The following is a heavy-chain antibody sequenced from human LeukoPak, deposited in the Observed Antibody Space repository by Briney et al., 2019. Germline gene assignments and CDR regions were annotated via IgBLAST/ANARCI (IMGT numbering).Heavy chain of an antibody. CDR3: ARSPTKRVPEDY. CDR2: IFHSGST. CDR1: SDSIFTSNW. V-gene: IGHV4-4*02. J-gene: IGHJ4*02. Sequence: PSETLSHTCTVSSDSIFTSNWWSWVRQPPGKGLEWIGQIFHSGSTSYSPSLKSRVTISMDKPKNQISLRLTSVTAADTAVYYCARSPTKRVPEDYWGQGTLVTVSS. D-gene: IGHD2-2*01.